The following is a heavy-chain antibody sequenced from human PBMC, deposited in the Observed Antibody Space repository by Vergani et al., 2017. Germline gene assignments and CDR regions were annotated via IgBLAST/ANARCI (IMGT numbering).Heavy chain of an antibody. Sequence: QVQLQESGPGLVKPSETLSLTCTVSGGSISSSSYYWGWIRQPPGKGLEWIGSIYFSGTTYYNPSLKSRVTISVDTSKNQFSLKLSSVTAADTAVYYCARVPYSSSWYRWYFDLWGRGTLVTVSS. D-gene: IGHD6-13*01. CDR1: GGSISSSSYY. CDR3: ARVPYSSSWYRWYFDL. J-gene: IGHJ2*01. V-gene: IGHV4-39*07. CDR2: IYFSGTT.